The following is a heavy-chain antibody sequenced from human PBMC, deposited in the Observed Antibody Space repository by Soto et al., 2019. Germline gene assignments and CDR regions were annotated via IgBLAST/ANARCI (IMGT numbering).Heavy chain of an antibody. J-gene: IGHJ4*02. CDR3: AKDARVGSYGGITQDYYFDY. Sequence: GGSLRLSCAASGFTFSNYGMHWVRQAPGKGLEWVAVISYDESNKYYADSVKGRFTISRDNSKNMLFLQMNSLRAEDTAVYYCAKDARVGSYGGITQDYYFDYWGQGTLVTVSS. CDR2: ISYDESNK. D-gene: IGHD5-18*01. CDR1: GFTFSNYG. V-gene: IGHV3-30*18.